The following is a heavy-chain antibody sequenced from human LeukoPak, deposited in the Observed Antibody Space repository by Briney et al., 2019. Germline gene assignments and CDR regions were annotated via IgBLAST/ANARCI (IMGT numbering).Heavy chain of an antibody. V-gene: IGHV4-4*07. CDR1: VVSFSRYY. CDR3: ARDEGQLAGYYFDY. Sequence: AGTLCLTCTVSVVSFSRYYWSWVRQPAVKGLHWIGRIKTSGSTNYNPSLKSRVTMSVDTSKNQFSLELTSVTAADAAVYYCARDEGQLAGYYFDYWGQGTLVTVSS. J-gene: IGHJ4*02. CDR2: IKTSGST. D-gene: IGHD6-6*01.